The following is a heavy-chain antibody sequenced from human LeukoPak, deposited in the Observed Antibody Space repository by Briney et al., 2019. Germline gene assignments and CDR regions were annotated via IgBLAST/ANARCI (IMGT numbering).Heavy chain of an antibody. CDR3: ARDPPLVAAAGKGQVSVVSDY. V-gene: IGHV1-18*01. D-gene: IGHD6-13*01. CDR1: GYTFTSYG. Sequence: ASVKVSCKASGYTFTSYGISWVRQAPGQGLEWMGWISAYNGNTNYAQKLQGRVTMTTDTSTSTAYMELRSLRSDDTAVYYCARDPPLVAAAGKGQVSVVSDYWGQGTLVTVSS. CDR2: ISAYNGNT. J-gene: IGHJ4*02.